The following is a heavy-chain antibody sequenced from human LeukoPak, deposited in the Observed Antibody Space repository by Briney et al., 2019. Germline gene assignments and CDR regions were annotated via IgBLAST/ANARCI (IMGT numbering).Heavy chain of an antibody. D-gene: IGHD2-2*01. V-gene: IGHV6-1*01. CDR3: ARGYCSSTSCSGSNWFDP. CDR2: TYYRSKWYN. J-gene: IGHJ5*02. Sequence: SQTLSLTCAISGDSVSSNSAAWNWIRQSPSRGLEWLGRTYYRSKWYNDYAVSVKSRITINPDTSKNQFSLQLYSVTPEDTAVYYCARGYCSSTSCSGSNWFDPWGQGTLVTVSS. CDR1: GDSVSSNSAA.